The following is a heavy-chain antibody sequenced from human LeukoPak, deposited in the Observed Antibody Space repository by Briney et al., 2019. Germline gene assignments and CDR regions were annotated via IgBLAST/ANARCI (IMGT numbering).Heavy chain of an antibody. J-gene: IGHJ4*02. CDR1: GFTGSNNY. CDR3: TVFGDSNY. CDR2: IHSSGAT. Sequence: GGSLRLSCAASGFTGSNNYVSWVRQAPGMGLEWVSAIHSSGATCYADSVKGRFTISRDTSKNILYLQISSLRVEDTAVYYCTVFGDSNYWGQGTLVTVSS. D-gene: IGHD4-17*01. V-gene: IGHV3-53*01.